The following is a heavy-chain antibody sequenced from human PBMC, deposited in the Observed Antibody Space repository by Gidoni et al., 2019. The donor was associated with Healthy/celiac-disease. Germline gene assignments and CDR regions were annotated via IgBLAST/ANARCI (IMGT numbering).Heavy chain of an antibody. Sequence: QVQLQQWGAGLLKPSETLSLTCAVYGGSFSGYYWGWSRQPPGKGLAWMGEINHSGITNYNPSLKSRVTIAVDTSTNQFSLKLSSVTAADTAVYYCARGHPIDYWGQGTLVTVSS. V-gene: IGHV4-34*01. CDR1: GGSFSGYY. CDR2: INHSGIT. CDR3: ARGHPIDY. J-gene: IGHJ4*02.